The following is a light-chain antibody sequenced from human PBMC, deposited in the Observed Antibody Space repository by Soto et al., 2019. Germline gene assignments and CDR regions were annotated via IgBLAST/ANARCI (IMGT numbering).Light chain of an antibody. CDR2: GAS. J-gene: IGKJ4*01. V-gene: IGKV3-20*01. CDR1: QSVISNF. CDR3: QQYGTSPVT. Sequence: EIVLTQSPGTLSLSPGERATLSCRASQSVISNFLAWYQQKPGQAPRLLIYGASSRATGIPDRFSGSGSGTDFTLTITRLEPEDFAVYFCQQYGTSPVTFGGGAKVEIK.